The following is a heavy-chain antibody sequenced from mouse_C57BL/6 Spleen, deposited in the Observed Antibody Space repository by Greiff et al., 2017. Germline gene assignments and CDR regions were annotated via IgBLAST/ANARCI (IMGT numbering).Heavy chain of an antibody. Sequence: VQLKESGGGLVQPGGSLKLSCAASGFTFSDYYMYWVRQTPEKRLEWVAYISNGGGSTYYPDTVKGRFTISRNNAKNTLYLQSSRLKSEDTAMYYCARKEGHDDDGYAMDYWGQGTSVTVSS. D-gene: IGHD2-4*01. CDR1: GFTFSDYY. J-gene: IGHJ4*01. CDR2: ISNGGGST. CDR3: ARKEGHDDDGYAMDY. V-gene: IGHV5-12*01.